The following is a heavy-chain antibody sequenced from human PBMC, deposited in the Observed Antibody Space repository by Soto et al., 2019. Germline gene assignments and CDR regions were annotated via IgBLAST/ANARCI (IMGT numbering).Heavy chain of an antibody. Sequence: QVQLVQSGAEVKKPGASVKVSCKTSGYTLTSYHISWVRQAPGQGLAWMGWISAYNTNTNYAQKFQGRVTMTTDTLPSTAYMELRSLRSDDTGVYYCARDTRPTDYWGQGTLGTVSS. CDR3: ARDTRPTDY. J-gene: IGHJ4*02. CDR2: ISAYNTNT. CDR1: GYTLTSYH. V-gene: IGHV1-18*01.